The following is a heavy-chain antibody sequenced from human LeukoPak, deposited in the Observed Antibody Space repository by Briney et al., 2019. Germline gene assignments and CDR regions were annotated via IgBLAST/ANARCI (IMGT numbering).Heavy chain of an antibody. Sequence: AGGSLRLSCAASGFTFSSYSMNWVRQAPGKGLEWVSSISSSSSYIYYADSVKGRFTISRDNAKNSLYLQMNSLRAEDTAVYYCARSGMVRGVIYGMDVWGQGTTVTVSS. CDR2: ISSSSSYI. D-gene: IGHD3-10*01. V-gene: IGHV3-21*01. CDR1: GFTFSSYS. CDR3: ARSGMVRGVIYGMDV. J-gene: IGHJ6*02.